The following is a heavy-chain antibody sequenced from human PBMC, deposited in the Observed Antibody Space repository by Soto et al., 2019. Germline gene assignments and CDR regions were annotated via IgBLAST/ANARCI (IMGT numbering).Heavy chain of an antibody. J-gene: IGHJ4*02. CDR2: IYYSGSF. V-gene: IGHV4-31*03. D-gene: IGHD3-16*01. CDR3: ARRLGNYFDY. Sequence: SETLSLTCTVSGGSISSGGYYWDWIRQHPGKGLEWIGYIYYSGSFYYNPSLKSRVSISVDTSKNQFSLKLTSVTAADTAVYYCARRLGNYFDYWGQGTLVTVSS. CDR1: GGSISSGGYY.